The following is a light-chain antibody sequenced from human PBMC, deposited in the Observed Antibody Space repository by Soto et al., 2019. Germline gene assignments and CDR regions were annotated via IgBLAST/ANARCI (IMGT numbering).Light chain of an antibody. CDR3: QQYGDTPKT. V-gene: IGKV3-20*01. CDR1: QSVSSH. Sequence: EIVLTQFPGSLSLSPGDRATLSCWASQSVSSHLAWYQQKPGQAPRLLIYGASSRATGIPDRFSGSGSGTDFTLTISRLEPEDFAMYHCQQYGDTPKTFGQGTKVE. J-gene: IGKJ1*01. CDR2: GAS.